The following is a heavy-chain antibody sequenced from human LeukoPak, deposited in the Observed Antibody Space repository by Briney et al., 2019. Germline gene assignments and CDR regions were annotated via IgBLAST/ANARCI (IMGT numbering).Heavy chain of an antibody. V-gene: IGHV5-10-1*01. CDR2: IDPSDSYT. D-gene: IGHD6-13*01. Sequence: GESLKISCKGSGYSFTSCWISWVRQMPGKGLEWMGRIDPSDSYTNYSPSFQGHVTISADKSISTAYLQWSSLKASDTAMYYCARSRHSSSDISNWFDPWGQGTLVTVSS. CDR3: ARSRHSSSDISNWFDP. J-gene: IGHJ5*02. CDR1: GYSFTSCW.